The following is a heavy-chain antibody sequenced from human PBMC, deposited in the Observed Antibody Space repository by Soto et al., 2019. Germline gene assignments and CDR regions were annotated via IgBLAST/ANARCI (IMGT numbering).Heavy chain of an antibody. V-gene: IGHV4-39*01. J-gene: IGHJ5*02. CDR1: GGSISSSNYY. CDR3: GARDVGGSSAYPFDP. Sequence: QLQLQESGPGLVKPSETLSLTCTVSGGSISSSNYYWGWIRQPPGKGLELIGSTYYSGSTYYTPALKSRLYIPVRPSKIQLSWSGGFVTAPDTAVAYCGARDVGGSSAYPFDPWGRGTRVTVCS. D-gene: IGHD1-26*01. CDR2: TYYSGST.